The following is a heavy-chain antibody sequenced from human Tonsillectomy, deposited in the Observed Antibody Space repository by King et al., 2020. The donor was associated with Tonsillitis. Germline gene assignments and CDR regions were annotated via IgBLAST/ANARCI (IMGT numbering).Heavy chain of an antibody. CDR2: FSGSGGST. Sequence: VQLVESGGGLIQPGGSLRLSCAASGFTFSSYARNWFRQPPGKGLDWAPGFSGSGGSTYYADSVEGRFAISRDNSKNTLYLQMNSLRAEDTAVYYCAKDRDFWSPHGMDVWGQGTTVSVSS. V-gene: IGHV3-23*04. D-gene: IGHD3-3*01. CDR3: AKDRDFWSPHGMDV. CDR1: GFTFSSYA. J-gene: IGHJ6*02.